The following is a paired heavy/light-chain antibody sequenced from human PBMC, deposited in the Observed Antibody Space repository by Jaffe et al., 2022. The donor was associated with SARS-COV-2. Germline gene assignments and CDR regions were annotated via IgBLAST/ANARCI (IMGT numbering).Heavy chain of an antibody. Sequence: QVQLVESGGGVVQPGGSLRLSCEASGFTFSSYGMYWVRQAPGKGLEWVAVIYYDGTNKQYVDSVKGRFTISRDNSKNTLFLQMNSLRGEDTAVYYCAKGKDYYDPRGAFHIWGQGTMVTVSS. CDR3: AKGKDYYDPRGAFHI. CDR2: IYYDGTNK. D-gene: IGHD3-22*01. V-gene: IGHV3-33*06. CDR1: GFTFSSYG. J-gene: IGHJ3*02.
Light chain of an antibody. CDR1: QSLLDSNAYNY. Sequence: DIVMTQSPLSLPVTPGEPASISCRSSQSLLDSNAYNYLDWYLQKPGQSPQLLIYLGSNRASGVPGRFSGSGSGTDFTLKISRVEADDVGVYYCMQALQTPFTFGPGTRVDIK. J-gene: IGKJ3*01. V-gene: IGKV2-28*01. CDR3: MQALQTPFT. CDR2: LGS.